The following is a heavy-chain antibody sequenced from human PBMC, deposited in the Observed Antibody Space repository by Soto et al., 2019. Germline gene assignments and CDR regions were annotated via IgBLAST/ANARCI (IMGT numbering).Heavy chain of an antibody. V-gene: IGHV6-1*01. Sequence: SQTLSLTCAISGDSLSSNTAAWSWIRQSPSRGPEWLGRTYYRSKWYYDYAASVTSRMTINPDTSKNQFSLQLNSVTPEDTAVYYCARGSYTSTWYWGQGTLVTVSS. CDR3: ARGSYTSTWY. D-gene: IGHD6-13*01. CDR1: GDSLSSNTAA. CDR2: TYYRSKWYY. J-gene: IGHJ4*02.